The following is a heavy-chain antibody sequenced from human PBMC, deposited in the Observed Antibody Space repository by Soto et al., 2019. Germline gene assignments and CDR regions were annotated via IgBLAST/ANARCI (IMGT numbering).Heavy chain of an antibody. D-gene: IGHD3-3*02. Sequence: QVQLVQSGAEVKKPGASVKVSCKASGYSFTAYYVHWVRQAPGQGLEWMGWVNPNSGVTSYAQKFQDRVTMTRDTSISTAYMELDRLKTDDTAVYYCARIRLFGRELVAWGQGTLVTVSS. CDR3: ARIRLFGRELVA. V-gene: IGHV1-2*02. J-gene: IGHJ5*02. CDR2: VNPNSGVT. CDR1: GYSFTAYY.